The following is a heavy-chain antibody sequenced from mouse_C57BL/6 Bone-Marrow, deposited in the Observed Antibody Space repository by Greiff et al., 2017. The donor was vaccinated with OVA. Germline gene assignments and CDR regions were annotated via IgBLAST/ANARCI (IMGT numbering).Heavy chain of an antibody. CDR1: GFTFSSYA. CDR3: ARESSPYWYFDV. Sequence: EVKVVESGGGLVKPGGSLKLSCAASGFTFSSYAMSWVRQTPEKRLEWVATISDGGSYTYYPDNVKGRFTISRDNAKNNLYLQMSHLKSEDTAMYYCARESSPYWYFDVWGTGTTVTVSS. J-gene: IGHJ1*03. CDR2: ISDGGSYT. V-gene: IGHV5-4*01. D-gene: IGHD1-3*01.